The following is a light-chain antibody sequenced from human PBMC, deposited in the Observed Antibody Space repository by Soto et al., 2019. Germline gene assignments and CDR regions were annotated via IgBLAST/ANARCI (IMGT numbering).Light chain of an antibody. Sequence: EIVWTQSPGTLSLSPGERATLSCRASQTVSSSYLGWYQQKAGQAPRLLFYGASNRATAIPDRFSGSGFGTDFNLTITRLETEDFAVYYCQQYGDSTQTFGPGTKVDIK. CDR2: GAS. CDR1: QTVSSSY. V-gene: IGKV3-20*01. J-gene: IGKJ1*01. CDR3: QQYGDSTQT.